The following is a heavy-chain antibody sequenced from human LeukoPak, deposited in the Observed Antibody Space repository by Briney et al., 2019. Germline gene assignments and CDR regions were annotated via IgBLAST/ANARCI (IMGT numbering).Heavy chain of an antibody. D-gene: IGHD1-1*01. CDR3: ARDFANVYFGS. CDR2: ILFDGSNK. Sequence: GGSLRLSCAVSGFTFRDYAMHWVRQTPGKGLEWVALILFDGSNKYYADSVKGRFTISRDNSNNTLYLQMSSLRAEDTALYYCARDFANVYFGSWGQGTLVTVSS. CDR1: GFTFRDYA. V-gene: IGHV3-30-3*01. J-gene: IGHJ4*02.